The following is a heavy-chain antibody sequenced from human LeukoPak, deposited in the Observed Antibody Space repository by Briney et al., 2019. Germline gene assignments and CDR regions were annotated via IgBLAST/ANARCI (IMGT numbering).Heavy chain of an antibody. CDR2: ISYDGSNK. CDR3: AKVGWDSSGYPSHAFDI. J-gene: IGHJ3*02. Sequence: PGGSLRLSCAASGFIFNSYGMHWVRQAPGKGLEWVAVISYDGSNKYYADSVKGRFTISRDNSKNTLYLQMNSLRAEDTAVYYCAKVGWDSSGYPSHAFDIWGQGTMVTVSS. V-gene: IGHV3-30*18. CDR1: GFIFNSYG. D-gene: IGHD3-22*01.